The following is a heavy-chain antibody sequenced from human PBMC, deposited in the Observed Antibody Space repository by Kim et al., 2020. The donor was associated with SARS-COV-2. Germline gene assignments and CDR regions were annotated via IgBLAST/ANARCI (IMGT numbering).Heavy chain of an antibody. D-gene: IGHD3-22*01. J-gene: IGHJ4*02. Sequence: SVKVSCKASGGTFSSYAISWVRQAPGQGLEWMGGIIPIFGTANYAQKFQGRVTITADESTSTAYMELSSLRSEDTAVYYCASAAYYYDSSGYYLDYWGQGTLVTVSS. CDR3: ASAAYYYDSSGYYLDY. CDR2: IIPIFGTA. CDR1: GGTFSSYA. V-gene: IGHV1-69*13.